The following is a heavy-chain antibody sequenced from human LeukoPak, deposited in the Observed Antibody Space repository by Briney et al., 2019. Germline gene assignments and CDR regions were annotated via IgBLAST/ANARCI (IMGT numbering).Heavy chain of an antibody. D-gene: IGHD5-18*01. CDR3: ARNGYNYGSDY. Sequence: GGSLRLSCAASGFTFSSYAMHWVRQAPGKGLEWVAVISYDGSNKYYADSVKGRFTISRDNSKNTLYLQMNSLRAEDTAVYYCARNGYNYGSDYWGQGTLVIVSS. CDR2: ISYDGSNK. CDR1: GFTFSSYA. V-gene: IGHV3-30*04. J-gene: IGHJ4*02.